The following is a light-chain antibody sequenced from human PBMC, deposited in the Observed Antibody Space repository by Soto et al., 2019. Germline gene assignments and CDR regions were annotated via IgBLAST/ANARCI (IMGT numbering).Light chain of an antibody. CDR3: SSYTSSSPYV. V-gene: IGLV2-14*03. J-gene: IGLJ1*01. CDR1: SSDVGGYNY. CDR2: DVS. Sequence: QPALTQPASVSGSPGQSITISCTGTSSDVGGYNYVSWYQQHPGKAPKLMIYDVSNRPSGVSNRFSGSKSGSTASLTISGLQAEDEADYYCSSYTSSSPYVFGTGTKVTVL.